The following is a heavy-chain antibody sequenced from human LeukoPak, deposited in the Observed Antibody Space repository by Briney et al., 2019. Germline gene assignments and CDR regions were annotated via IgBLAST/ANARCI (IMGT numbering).Heavy chain of an antibody. V-gene: IGHV4-59*11. CDR2: LHYRGDM. CDR3: ARAAGLIVVVPAAPGALDY. D-gene: IGHD2-2*01. Sequence: SETLSLTCTVSGDSITSHYWSWIRQPPGKGLEWIGYLHYRGDMKHNSSFSGRITMSLDTSKNQFSLKLSSVTAADTAVYYCARAAGLIVVVPAAPGALDYWGQGTLVTVSS. J-gene: IGHJ4*02. CDR1: GDSITSHY.